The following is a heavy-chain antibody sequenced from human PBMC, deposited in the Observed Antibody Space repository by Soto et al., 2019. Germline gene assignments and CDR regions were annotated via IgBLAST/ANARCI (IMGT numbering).Heavy chain of an antibody. D-gene: IGHD3-16*01. Sequence: SETHSLTCTVADGSIRSYDWSWIRQPPGKGLEWIGHIYYSGSTNYNPSLKSRVTISVDTSKNQFSLKLSSVTAADTAVYYCARRYGGNFDYWGQGTLVTVSS. J-gene: IGHJ4*02. V-gene: IGHV4-59*01. CDR3: ARRYGGNFDY. CDR2: IYYSGST. CDR1: DGSIRSYD.